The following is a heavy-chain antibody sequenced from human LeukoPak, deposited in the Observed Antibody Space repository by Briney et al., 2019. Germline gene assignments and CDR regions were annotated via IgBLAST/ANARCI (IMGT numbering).Heavy chain of an antibody. CDR2: ISSSSSYI. J-gene: IGHJ4*02. Sequence: GGSLRLSCAASGFTFRNYAMRWVRQAPGKGLEWVSSISSSSSYIYYADSVKGRFTISRDNAKNSLYLQMNSLRAEDTAVYYCARDGTYGLWGQGTLVTVSS. CDR3: ARDGTYGL. CDR1: GFTFRNYA. V-gene: IGHV3-21*01. D-gene: IGHD1-1*01.